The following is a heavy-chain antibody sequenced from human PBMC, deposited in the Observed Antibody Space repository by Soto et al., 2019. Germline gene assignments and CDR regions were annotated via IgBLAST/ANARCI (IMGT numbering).Heavy chain of an antibody. CDR2: IYYSGST. V-gene: IGHV4-59*01. CDR1: GGSISSYY. Sequence: QVQLQESGPGLVKPSETLSLTCTVSGGSISSYYWSWIRQPPGKGLEWIGYIYYSGSTNYNPSLKSRVTISVDTSKNQFSLKLSSVTAADTAVYYCATWYGSGSYYVDYWGQGTLVTVSS. J-gene: IGHJ4*02. CDR3: ATWYGSGSYYVDY. D-gene: IGHD3-10*01.